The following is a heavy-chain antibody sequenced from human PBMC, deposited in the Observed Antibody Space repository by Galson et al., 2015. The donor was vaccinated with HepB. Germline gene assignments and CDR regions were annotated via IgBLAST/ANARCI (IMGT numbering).Heavy chain of an antibody. CDR1: GFTFSNYA. V-gene: IGHV3-23*01. CDR3: AKGDLEYCTGSVCYPIDY. D-gene: IGHD2-8*02. CDR2: ISGSGHST. Sequence: SLRLSCAASGFTFSNYAMIWVRQTPGERLEWVAGISGSGHSTYYADSVKGRFTISRDNYKNTVSLQMNSLRADDAAVYYCAKGDLEYCTGSVCYPIDYWGLGTLVTVSS. J-gene: IGHJ4*02.